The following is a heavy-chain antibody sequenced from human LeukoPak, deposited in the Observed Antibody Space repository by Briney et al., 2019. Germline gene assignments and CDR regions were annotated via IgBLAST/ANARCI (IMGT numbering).Heavy chain of an antibody. CDR2: IYYSGST. CDR1: GDSISSTNFY. D-gene: IGHD3-22*01. V-gene: IGHV4-61*05. J-gene: IGHJ4*02. CDR3: ASFITSKGYFDY. Sequence: PSEALSLTCTVSGDSISSTNFYWGWIRQPPGKGLEWIGYIYYSGSTNYNPSLKSRVTISVDTSKNQFSLKLSSVTAADTAVYYCASFITSKGYFDYWGQGTLVTVSS.